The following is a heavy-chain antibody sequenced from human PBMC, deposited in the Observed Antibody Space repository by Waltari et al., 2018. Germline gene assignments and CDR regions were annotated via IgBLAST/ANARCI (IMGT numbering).Heavy chain of an antibody. CDR3: ARDFYNGGDY. V-gene: IGHV3-7*01. CDR1: GFTFSSFW. CDR2: INQDGSEK. D-gene: IGHD2-8*01. J-gene: IGHJ4*02. Sequence: EVQLVESGGGLVQPGGSLRLSCAASGFTFSSFWMTWVRQAPGKGLEWVANINQDGSEKYYVDSVKGRFTISRDNAKNSLYMQMNSLRAEDTAVYYCARDFYNGGDYWGQGTLVTVSS.